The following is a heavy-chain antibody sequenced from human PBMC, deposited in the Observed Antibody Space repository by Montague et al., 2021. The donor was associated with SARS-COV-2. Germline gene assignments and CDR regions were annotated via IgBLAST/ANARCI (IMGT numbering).Heavy chain of an antibody. CDR1: GDSVSTNSGT. CDR3: ARAERGSCGDGNCFQYFFNY. J-gene: IGHJ4*02. V-gene: IGHV6-1*01. CDR2: TYYRSEWYS. Sequence: CAISGDSVSTNSGTWNWVRLSPSRGLEWLGRTYYRSEWYSDYSVSAKSRISINPDTSKNQFYLQLNSMTPEDTAVYYCARAERGSCGDGNCFQYFFNYWGQGTLVTVSS. D-gene: IGHD2-15*01.